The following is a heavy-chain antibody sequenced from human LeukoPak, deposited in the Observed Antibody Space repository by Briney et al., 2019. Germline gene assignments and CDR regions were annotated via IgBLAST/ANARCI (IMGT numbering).Heavy chain of an antibody. D-gene: IGHD1-7*01. CDR3: AKDYNWSYAVPPTFDY. CDR1: GFTFSSYA. J-gene: IGHJ4*02. V-gene: IGHV3-23*01. Sequence: GGSLRLSCAASGFTFSSYAMSWVRQAPGKGLEWVSAISGSGGSTYYADSVKGRFTISRDNSKNTLYLQMNSLRAEDTAVYYCAKDYNWSYAVPPTFDYWGQGTLVTVSS. CDR2: ISGSGGST.